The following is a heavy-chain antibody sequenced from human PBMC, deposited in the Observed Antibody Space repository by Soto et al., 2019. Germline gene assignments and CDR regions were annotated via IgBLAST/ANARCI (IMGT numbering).Heavy chain of an antibody. Sequence: QVQLVESGGDLVKPGGSLRLSCAVSGLTFSDYYMSWIRQAPGKGLEWVSNISPSGSSIDDADSVRGRFTISRDNAKNSLYLEMTSLRAEDTAVYVCARGHHGLEYWCQGTLVTVSS. CDR2: ISPSGSSI. CDR3: ARGHHGLEY. J-gene: IGHJ4*02. D-gene: IGHD4-17*01. CDR1: GLTFSDYY. V-gene: IGHV3-11*01.